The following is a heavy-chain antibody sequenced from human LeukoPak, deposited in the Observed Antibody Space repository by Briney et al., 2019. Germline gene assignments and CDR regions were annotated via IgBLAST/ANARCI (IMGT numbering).Heavy chain of an antibody. CDR2: ISWNSGSI. D-gene: IGHD6-19*01. CDR1: GFTFSSYA. Sequence: GGSLRLSCAASGFTFSSYAMSWVRQAPGKGLEWVSGISWNSGSIGYADSVKGRFTISRDNAKNSLYLQMNSLRAEDTALYYCAKARSYSSGWYVDYWGQGTLVTVSS. CDR3: AKARSYSSGWYVDY. J-gene: IGHJ4*02. V-gene: IGHV3-9*01.